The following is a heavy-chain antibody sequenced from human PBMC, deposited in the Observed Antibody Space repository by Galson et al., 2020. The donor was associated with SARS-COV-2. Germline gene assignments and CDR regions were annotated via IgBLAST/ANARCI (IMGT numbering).Heavy chain of an antibody. D-gene: IGHD3-3*01. CDR3: ATDFAIFGVVLSDC. Sequence: ASVKISSKVSGYTITKLSMHHVRQHPGKKLQWMGGFDPEDGDTNYAQNFQGRVTMTEDTSTNTAYMQLSSLRSEDTAVYYCATDFAIFGVVLSDCWGQGTLVTVSS. V-gene: IGHV1-24*01. J-gene: IGHJ4*02. CDR1: GYTITKLS. CDR2: FDPEDGDT.